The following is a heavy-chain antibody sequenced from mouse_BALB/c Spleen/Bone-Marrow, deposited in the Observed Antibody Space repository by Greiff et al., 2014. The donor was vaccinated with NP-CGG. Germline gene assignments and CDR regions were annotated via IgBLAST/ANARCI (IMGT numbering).Heavy chain of an antibody. J-gene: IGHJ3*01. V-gene: IGHV5-12*02. CDR1: GFTFSDYY. D-gene: IGHD2-14*01. CDR2: ISNGGGSA. CDR3: ARHDYRYDAWFAY. Sequence: EVQLQESGGGLVQPGGSLKLSRATSGFTFSDYYMYWVRQTPEKRLEWVAYISNGGGSAYYPDTVKGRFTISRDNDKNTLYLQMSRLKSEDTAVYYCARHDYRYDAWFAYWGQGTLVTVSA.